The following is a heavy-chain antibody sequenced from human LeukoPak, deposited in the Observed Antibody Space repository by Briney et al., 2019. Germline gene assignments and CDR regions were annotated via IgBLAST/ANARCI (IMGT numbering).Heavy chain of an antibody. CDR1: GFTFRNYV. D-gene: IGHD1-20*01. Sequence: PGGSLRLSCAASGFTFRNYVIHWVRQAPGKGLEWVAVTSSDLNVKLYADSVKGRFTISRDNAKNTLYLQMNSLRAEDTAVYYCLRDLNWSLDQWGQGTLVTVSS. V-gene: IGHV3-30-3*01. J-gene: IGHJ4*02. CDR2: TSSDLNVK. CDR3: LRDLNWSLDQ.